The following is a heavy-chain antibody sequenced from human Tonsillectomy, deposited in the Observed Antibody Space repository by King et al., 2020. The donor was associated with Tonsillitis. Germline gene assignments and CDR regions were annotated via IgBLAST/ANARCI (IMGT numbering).Heavy chain of an antibody. CDR2: TYYRSKWYN. CDR1: GDSVSSNSAA. D-gene: IGHD4-23*01. Sequence: VQLQQSGPGLVKPSQTLPLTCAISGDSVSSNSAAWNWIRQSPSRGLEWLGRTYYRSKWYNDYAESVKSRITINPDTSKNQLSLQLNSVTPEDTAVYYCARAQSTDYGGYFYGMDVWGQGTTVTVSS. CDR3: ARAQSTDYGGYFYGMDV. J-gene: IGHJ6*02. V-gene: IGHV6-1*01.